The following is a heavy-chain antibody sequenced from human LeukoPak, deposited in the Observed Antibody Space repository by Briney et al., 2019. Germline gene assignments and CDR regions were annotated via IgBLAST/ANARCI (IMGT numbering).Heavy chain of an antibody. J-gene: IGHJ2*01. CDR1: GGSISSYY. D-gene: IGHD4-17*01. V-gene: IGHV4-59*01. CDR3: ARDSSTVTYWYSDL. CDR2: IYYSGST. Sequence: PSETLSLTCSVSGGSISSYYWSWIRQPPGKGLEWIGYIYYSGSTNYNPSLKSRVTISADMSKNQFSLKLNSVTAADTAVYFCARDSSTVTYWYSDLWGRGTLVTVSS.